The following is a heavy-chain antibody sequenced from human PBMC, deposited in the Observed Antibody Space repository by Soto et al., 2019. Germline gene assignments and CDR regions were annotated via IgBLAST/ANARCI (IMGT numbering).Heavy chain of an antibody. CDR1: GFSLSTRGVG. V-gene: IGHV2-5*02. CDR3: AHRNNGNSYVY. CDR2: IYWDDDK. J-gene: IGHJ4*02. D-gene: IGHD1-26*01. Sequence: QITLNESGPTLVKPTQTLTLTCTFSGFSLSTRGVGVGWIRPPPGKALEWLALIYWDDDKRYSPSLKSRLTITKDTSKNQVVLTMTNMDPVDTATYYCAHRNNGNSYVYWGQGALVTVSS.